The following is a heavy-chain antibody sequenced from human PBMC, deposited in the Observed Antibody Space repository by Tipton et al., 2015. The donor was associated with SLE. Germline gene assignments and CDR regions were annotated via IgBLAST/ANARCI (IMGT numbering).Heavy chain of an antibody. CDR3: AGASINYYDSSGSRDY. CDR2: IYHSGST. Sequence: TLSLTCAVSTYSISSGFYWAWIRQPPGKGLEWIGSIYHSGSTYYNPSLKSRVSISVDTSKNQFSLKLSSVTAADTAVYYCAGASINYYDSSGSRDYWGQGTLVTVSS. CDR1: TYSISSGFY. J-gene: IGHJ4*02. V-gene: IGHV4-38-2*01. D-gene: IGHD3-22*01.